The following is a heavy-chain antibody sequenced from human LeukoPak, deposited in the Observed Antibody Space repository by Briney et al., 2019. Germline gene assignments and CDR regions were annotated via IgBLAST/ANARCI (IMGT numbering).Heavy chain of an antibody. CDR3: ARDRVPSDYYEGSGSYDY. D-gene: IGHD3-22*01. CDR1: GFTFTSYA. Sequence: GGSLRLSCAASGFTFTSYAMIWVRHAPGKGLEWVSGISGSGGVTYYADSVKGRFSISRDNSKNTLYLQMNSLRAEDTAVYYCARDRVPSDYYEGSGSYDYWGQGTLVTVSS. J-gene: IGHJ4*02. CDR2: ISGSGGVT. V-gene: IGHV3-23*01.